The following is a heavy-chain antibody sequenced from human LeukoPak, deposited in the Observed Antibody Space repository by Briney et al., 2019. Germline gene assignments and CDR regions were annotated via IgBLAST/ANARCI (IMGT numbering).Heavy chain of an antibody. CDR2: IYYSGST. CDR1: GGSISSSSYY. Sequence: SETLSLTCTVSGGSISSSSYYWGWIRQPPGKGLEWIGSIYYSGSTYYNPSLKSRVTISVDTSKNQFSLKLSSVTAADTAVYYCARFEVPAAMAFDYWGQGTLVTVSS. D-gene: IGHD2-2*01. CDR3: ARFEVPAAMAFDY. V-gene: IGHV4-39*07. J-gene: IGHJ4*02.